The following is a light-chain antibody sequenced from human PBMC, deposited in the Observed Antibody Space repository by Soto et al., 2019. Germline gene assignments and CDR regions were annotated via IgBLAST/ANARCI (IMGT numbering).Light chain of an antibody. V-gene: IGLV2-8*01. Sequence: QSALTQPPSASGSPGQSVTISCTGTSSDVGGYNYVSWHQQHPGKAPKVVIYEVSKRPSGVPDRFSGSKSGNTASLTVSGLQAEDEADDYCSSFAGGGNPVLLGGGTKLTVL. CDR3: SSFAGGGNPVL. J-gene: IGLJ2*01. CDR1: SSDVGGYNY. CDR2: EVS.